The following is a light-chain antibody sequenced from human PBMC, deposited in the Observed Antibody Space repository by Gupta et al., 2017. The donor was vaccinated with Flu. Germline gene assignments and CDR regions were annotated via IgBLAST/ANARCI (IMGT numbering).Light chain of an antibody. CDR3: MQGEHCPWA. J-gene: IGKJ1*01. CDR2: QVS. CDR1: QGLLYSDGNTI. V-gene: IGKV2-30*01. Sequence: DVVMTQSPLSLAVTLGQLASISCRSSQGLLYSDGNTILHWFQQRPGQSPRRLIYQVSYRDSGVPDRFSGSGSGTNFTLKISRVEAEDVGIYYCMQGEHCPWAFGQGTKVEIK.